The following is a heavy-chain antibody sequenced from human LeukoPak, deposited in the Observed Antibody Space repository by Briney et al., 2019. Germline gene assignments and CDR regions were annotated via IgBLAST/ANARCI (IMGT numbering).Heavy chain of an antibody. V-gene: IGHV4-59*12. CDR2: IYHSGST. CDR1: GGSISSYY. J-gene: IGHJ6*02. Sequence: PSETLSLTCTVSGGSISSYYWSWIRKPPGKGLEWVGYIYHSGSTYYNPSLKSRVTISVDRSKNQFSLKLSSVTAADTAVYYCARAAYDRDGMDVWGQGTTVTVSS. D-gene: IGHD3-22*01. CDR3: ARAAYDRDGMDV.